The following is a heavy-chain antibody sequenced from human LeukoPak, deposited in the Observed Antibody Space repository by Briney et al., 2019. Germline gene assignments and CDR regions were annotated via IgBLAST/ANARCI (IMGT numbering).Heavy chain of an antibody. J-gene: IGHJ4*02. D-gene: IGHD6-6*01. Sequence: GGSLRLSCAASGFTFRNHWMHWVRQTPGKGLVWVSRLSSDGSSTTYADSVKGRFTISRDNAKNTLYLQMSNLRAEDTAMYYCARDQRVTGRPDIDYWGQGTLVIVSS. CDR2: LSSDGSST. CDR3: ARDQRVTGRPDIDY. CDR1: GFTFRNHW. V-gene: IGHV3-74*03.